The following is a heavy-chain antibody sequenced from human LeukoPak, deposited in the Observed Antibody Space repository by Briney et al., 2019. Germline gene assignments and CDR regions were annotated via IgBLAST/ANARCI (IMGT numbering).Heavy chain of an antibody. CDR2: ISWNSGSI. CDR1: GFTFDDYA. V-gene: IGHV3-9*01. Sequence: GGSLRLSCAASGFTFDDYAMHWVRQAPGKGLEWVSGISWNSGSIGYADSVKGRFTISRDNAKNTLYLQMNSLRAEDTALYYCAKDYTAMVRGADYWGQGTLVTVSS. D-gene: IGHD5-18*01. CDR3: AKDYTAMVRGADY. J-gene: IGHJ4*02.